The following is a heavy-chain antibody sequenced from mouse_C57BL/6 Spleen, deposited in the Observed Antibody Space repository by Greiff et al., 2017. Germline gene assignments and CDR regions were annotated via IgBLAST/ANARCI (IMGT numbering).Heavy chain of an antibody. V-gene: IGHV5-9*01. D-gene: IGHD4-1*02. Sequence: DVMLVESGGGLVKPGGSLKLSCAASGFTFSSYTMSWVRQTPEKRLEWVATISGGGGNTYYPDSVKGRFTISRDNAKNTLYLQMSSLRSEDTALYYCARVQLYYFDYWGQGTTLTVSS. CDR2: ISGGGGNT. J-gene: IGHJ2*01. CDR3: ARVQLYYFDY. CDR1: GFTFSSYT.